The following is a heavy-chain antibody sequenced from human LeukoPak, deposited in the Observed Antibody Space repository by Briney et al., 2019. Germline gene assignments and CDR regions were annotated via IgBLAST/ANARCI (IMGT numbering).Heavy chain of an antibody. V-gene: IGHV5-51*01. CDR1: GYSSTSYR. Sequence: ESLKISCKGSGYSSTSYRIGWVRHINGIGLEWMGIIYPGDSDTRYSPSFEGPLTISAGKAISTACLQGSSLMGSDTAMSYGARAVRIPTSWFDPWGQGTLVTVSS. D-gene: IGHD3-10*01. CDR3: ARAVRIPTSWFDP. J-gene: IGHJ5*02. CDR2: IYPGDSDT.